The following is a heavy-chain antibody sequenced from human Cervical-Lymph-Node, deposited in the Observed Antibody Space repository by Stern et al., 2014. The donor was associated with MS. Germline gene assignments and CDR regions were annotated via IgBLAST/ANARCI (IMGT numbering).Heavy chain of an antibody. CDR2: IIPMFGIA. Sequence: VQLEQSGAEVKKPGSSVPVSCKASGGTISNYIVGWVRQAPGQGLEWMGGIIPMFGIANSAEKFQDRFTIPADESTSTAYLDLSSLRSEDTAVYYCARATSDYIWGTYRFLDSWGQGTLVIVSS. D-gene: IGHD3-16*02. CDR1: GGTISNYI. V-gene: IGHV1-69*01. CDR3: ARATSDYIWGTYRFLDS. J-gene: IGHJ4*02.